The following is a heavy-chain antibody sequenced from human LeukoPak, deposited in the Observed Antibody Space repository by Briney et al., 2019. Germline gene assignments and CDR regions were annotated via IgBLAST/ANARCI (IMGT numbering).Heavy chain of an antibody. CDR2: IKQDGSEK. J-gene: IGHJ4*02. V-gene: IGHV3-7*03. Sequence: GGSLRLSCAASGFTFSSYWMHWVRQAPGKGLVWVANIKQDGSEKYYVDSVKGRFTISRDNAKNSLYLQMNSLRAEDTAVYYCAKEVVVVITTPTEAGFDYWGQGTLVTVSS. CDR3: AKEVVVVITTPTEAGFDY. D-gene: IGHD3-22*01. CDR1: GFTFSSYW.